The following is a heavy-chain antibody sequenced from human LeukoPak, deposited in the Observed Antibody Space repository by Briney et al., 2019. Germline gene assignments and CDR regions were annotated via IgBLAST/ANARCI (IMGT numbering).Heavy chain of an antibody. CDR1: GYTFSNSW. CDR3: ANGGTYSSGP. J-gene: IGHJ5*02. V-gene: IGHV3-7*01. Sequence: PGGSLRLSCAASGYTFSNSWMSWVRQAPGKGLEWVATIEPDGSAQYYVDSVKGRFTISRGNAKNSLFLQINSLRAEDTAVYYCANGGTYSSGPWGQGTLVTLSS. D-gene: IGHD3-22*01. CDR2: IEPDGSAQ.